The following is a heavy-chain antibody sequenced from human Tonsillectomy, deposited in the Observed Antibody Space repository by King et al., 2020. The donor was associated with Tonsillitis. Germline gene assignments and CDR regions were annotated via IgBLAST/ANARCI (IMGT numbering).Heavy chain of an antibody. CDR3: ARLRIFHYWCADF. V-gene: IGHV4-38-2*01. J-gene: IGHJ4*02. CDR2: MFRGEST. D-gene: IGHD2-8*01. Sequence: QPPGKGLEGIGTMFRGESTSYNPSLKSRVTISVDVSKNQFSLNLNSVTAADTAIYYCARLRIFHYWCADFWGQRTLVT.